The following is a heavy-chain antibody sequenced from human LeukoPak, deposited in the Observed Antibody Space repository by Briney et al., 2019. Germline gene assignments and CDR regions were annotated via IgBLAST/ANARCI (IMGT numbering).Heavy chain of an antibody. V-gene: IGHV3-48*02. CDR2: ITGSSSTI. Sequence: GGSLRLSCAASGFTFSTYSLNWVRQAPGKGLEWVSYITGSSSTIYYADSVKGRFTIPRDNAKDSLYLQMNSLRDEDTAVYYCARSVAHFDYWGQGTLVSVSS. CDR1: GFTFSTYS. J-gene: IGHJ4*02. D-gene: IGHD5-12*01. CDR3: ARSVAHFDY.